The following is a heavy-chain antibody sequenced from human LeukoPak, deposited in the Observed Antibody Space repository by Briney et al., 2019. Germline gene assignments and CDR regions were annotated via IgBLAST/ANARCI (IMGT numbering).Heavy chain of an antibody. CDR1: GFTFSAYA. CDR2: ISYDGSNK. CDR3: ARDGRDYYDSSAFQGSFDY. V-gene: IGHV3-30-3*01. Sequence: GGSLRLSCTASGFTFSAYAMHWVRQAPGKGLEWVALISYDGSNKYYADSVKGRFTISRDYSKNTLYLQMNSLRAEDMAVYYCARDGRDYYDSSAFQGSFDYWGQGTLVAVSS. D-gene: IGHD3-22*01. J-gene: IGHJ4*02.